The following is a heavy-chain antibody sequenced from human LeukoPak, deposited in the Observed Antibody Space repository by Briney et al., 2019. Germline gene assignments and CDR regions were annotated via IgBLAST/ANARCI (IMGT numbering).Heavy chain of an antibody. CDR2: ISASGGST. J-gene: IGHJ4*02. Sequence: QPGGSLKLSCAASGFTLSSYAMSWVRQAPGKGLEWVSAISASGGSTYYADSVKGRFTISRDNSKNTRFLQMNSLRVEDTAVYYCAKETKTRGGPIDYWGQGTLVTVSS. CDR3: AKETKTRGGPIDY. D-gene: IGHD2-2*01. V-gene: IGHV3-23*01. CDR1: GFTLSSYA.